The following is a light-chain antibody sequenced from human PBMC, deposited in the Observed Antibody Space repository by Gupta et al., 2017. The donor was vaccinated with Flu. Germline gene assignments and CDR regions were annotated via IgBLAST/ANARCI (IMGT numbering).Light chain of an antibody. Sequence: DRMTITCRASQNMNKFLHWYQQKPGRAPKLLIYAAANLQRWVPSTFSGGGSGTNFSLTIISLQPEDFATYYCQQTYNTHPFTFGPGTKVEIK. CDR1: QNMNKF. CDR2: AAA. V-gene: IGKV1-39*01. J-gene: IGKJ3*01. CDR3: QQTYNTHPFT.